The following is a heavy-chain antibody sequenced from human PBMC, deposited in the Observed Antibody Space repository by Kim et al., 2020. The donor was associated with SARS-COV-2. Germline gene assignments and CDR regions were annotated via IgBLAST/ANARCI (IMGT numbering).Heavy chain of an antibody. CDR2: IYYSGST. D-gene: IGHD6-13*01. Sequence: SETLSLTCTVSGGSISSSSYYWGWIRQPPGKGLEWIGSIYYSGSTYYNPSLKSRVTISVDTSKNQFSLKLSSVTAADTAVYYCAREHNSSSWYLKYYFDYWGQGTLVTVSS. V-gene: IGHV4-39*07. J-gene: IGHJ4*02. CDR3: AREHNSSSWYLKYYFDY. CDR1: GGSISSSSYY.